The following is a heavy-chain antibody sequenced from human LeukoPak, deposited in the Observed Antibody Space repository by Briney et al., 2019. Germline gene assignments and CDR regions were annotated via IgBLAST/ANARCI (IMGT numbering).Heavy chain of an antibody. Sequence: PGGSLRLSCEASGFFFSTYWMAWVRQAPGKGLEWVASIKHDAIEEHYADSVKGRFTVSRDNGRNSLYLEMKSLRVEDTAVYYCSREFEPWGQGTLVTVSS. CDR2: IKHDAIEE. CDR1: GFFFSTYW. V-gene: IGHV3-7*01. CDR3: SREFEP. J-gene: IGHJ5*02.